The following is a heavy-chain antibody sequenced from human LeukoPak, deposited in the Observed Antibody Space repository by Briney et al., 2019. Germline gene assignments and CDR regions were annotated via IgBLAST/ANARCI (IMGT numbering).Heavy chain of an antibody. D-gene: IGHD2-8*02. V-gene: IGHV3-7*01. CDR2: INKDGTEK. CDR3: TIFAGAVPGNLLL. CDR1: EFTSSAFW. Sequence: GGSLRLSCAASEFTSSAFWMTWVRRPPGKGLEWVANINKDGTEKEYVDSVKGRFSIFRDNAKNSVFLQMNSLRAEDTAVYYCTIFAGAVPGNLLLWGKGTTVIVSA. J-gene: IGHJ6*04.